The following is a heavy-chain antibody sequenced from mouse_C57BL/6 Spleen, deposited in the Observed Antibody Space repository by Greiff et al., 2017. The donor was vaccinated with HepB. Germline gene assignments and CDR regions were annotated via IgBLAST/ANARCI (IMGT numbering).Heavy chain of an antibody. J-gene: IGHJ4*01. CDR1: GYTFTDYY. CDR3: ARNYSKDY. CDR2: INHNNGGT. V-gene: IGHV1-26*01. Sequence: VQLQQSGPELVKPGASVKISCKASGYTFTDYYMNWVKQSHGKSLEWIGDINHNNGGTSYNQKFKGKATLTVDKSSSTAYMELRSLTSEDSAVYYCARNYSKDYWGQGTSVTVSS.